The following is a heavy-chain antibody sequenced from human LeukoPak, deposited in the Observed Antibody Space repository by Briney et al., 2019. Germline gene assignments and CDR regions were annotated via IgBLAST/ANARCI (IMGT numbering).Heavy chain of an antibody. J-gene: IGHJ6*02. Sequence: ASVKVSCKASGYTFTSYGISWVRQAPGQGLEWMGWISAYNGNTNYAQKVQGRVTMTTDTSTSTVYMELRSLRSDDTAVYYCAREETHHVYYGMDVWGQGTMVTVSS. CDR3: AREETHHVYYGMDV. V-gene: IGHV1-18*01. CDR2: ISAYNGNT. CDR1: GYTFTSYG. D-gene: IGHD1-14*01.